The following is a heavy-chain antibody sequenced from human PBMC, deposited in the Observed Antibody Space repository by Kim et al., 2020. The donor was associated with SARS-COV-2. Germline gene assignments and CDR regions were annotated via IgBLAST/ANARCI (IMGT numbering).Heavy chain of an antibody. CDR2: INHSGST. Sequence: SETLSLTCAVYGGSFSGYYWSWIRQPPGKGLEWIGEINHSGSTNYNPSLKSRVTISVDTSKNQFSLKLSSVTAADTAVYYCARDRGTMIVVVMSYYYYGMDVWGQGTTVTVSS. J-gene: IGHJ6*02. D-gene: IGHD3-22*01. V-gene: IGHV4-34*01. CDR3: ARDRGTMIVVVMSYYYYGMDV. CDR1: GGSFSGYY.